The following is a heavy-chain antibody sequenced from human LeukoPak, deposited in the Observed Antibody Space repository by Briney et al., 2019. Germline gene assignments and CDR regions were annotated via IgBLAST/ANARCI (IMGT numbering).Heavy chain of an antibody. Sequence: PSETLSLTCTVSGGSTSSYYWSWIQQPPGKGLEWIGYIYYSGSTNYNPSLKSRVTISVDTSKNQFSLKLSSVTAADTAVYYCARAKRSSWPSARYYFDYWGQGTLVTVSS. J-gene: IGHJ4*02. V-gene: IGHV4-59*01. D-gene: IGHD6-13*01. CDR1: GGSTSSYY. CDR2: IYYSGST. CDR3: ARAKRSSWPSARYYFDY.